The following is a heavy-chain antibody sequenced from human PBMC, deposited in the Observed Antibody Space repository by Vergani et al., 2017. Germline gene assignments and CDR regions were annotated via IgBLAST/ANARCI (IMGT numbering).Heavy chain of an antibody. V-gene: IGHV1-2*02. Sequence: QVQLVQSGAEVKKPGASVKVSCKASGYTFTGYYMHWVRQAPGQGLEWMGWINPNSGGTNYAQKFQGRVTMTRDTSISTAYMELSSLRSEDTAVYYCARAELLGGHNWFDPWGQGTLVTVSS. CDR3: ARAELLGGHNWFDP. J-gene: IGHJ5*02. CDR2: INPNSGGT. D-gene: IGHD1-26*01. CDR1: GYTFTGYY.